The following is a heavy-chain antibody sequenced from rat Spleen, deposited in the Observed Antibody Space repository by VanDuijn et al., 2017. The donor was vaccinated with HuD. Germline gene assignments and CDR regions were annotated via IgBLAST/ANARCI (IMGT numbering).Heavy chain of an antibody. J-gene: IGHJ2*01. Sequence: EVQLVESGGGLVQPGRSLKLSCVASGFTFNDYWMTWIRQAPGKGPECIASITNGGGRTYYPDSVRGRFTISRDNAKSTLYLQMDSLRSEDTATYYCAKRGWYFFDYWGQGVMVTVSS. V-gene: IGHV5-31*01. CDR3: AKRGWYFFDY. CDR1: GFTFNDYW. CDR2: ITNGGGRT.